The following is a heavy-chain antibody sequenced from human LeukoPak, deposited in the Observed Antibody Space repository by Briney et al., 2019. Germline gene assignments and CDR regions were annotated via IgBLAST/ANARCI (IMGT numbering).Heavy chain of an antibody. V-gene: IGHV3-7*01. CDR2: IKQDGSEK. D-gene: IGHD3-10*01. J-gene: IGHJ3*02. CDR3: ARFGRANDAFDI. Sequence: GGSLRLSCAASGFTFSSYAMSWVRQAPGKGLEWVANIKQDGSEKYYVDSVKGRFTISRDNAKNSLYLQMNSLRAEDTAVYYCARFGRANDAFDIWGQGTMVTVSS. CDR1: GFTFSSYA.